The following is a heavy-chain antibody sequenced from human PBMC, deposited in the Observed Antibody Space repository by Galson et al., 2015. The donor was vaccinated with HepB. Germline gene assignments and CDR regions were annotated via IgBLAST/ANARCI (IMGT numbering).Heavy chain of an antibody. CDR2: IYASGST. J-gene: IGHJ3*02. Sequence: TLSLTCPVSGGSISSGSYYRSWIRQPAGKGLAWIGRIYASGSTNYNPSLKSRVTMSVDTSKNQFSPKLSSVTAADTAVYYCARVEVVGATTNHAFDIWGQGTMVTVSS. CDR1: GGSISSGSYY. CDR3: ARVEVVGATTNHAFDI. V-gene: IGHV4-61*02. D-gene: IGHD1-26*01.